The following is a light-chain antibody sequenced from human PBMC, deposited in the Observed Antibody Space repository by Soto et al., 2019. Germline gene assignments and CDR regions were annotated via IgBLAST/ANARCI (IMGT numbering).Light chain of an antibody. CDR1: QSIRSW. CDR2: QAS. Sequence: DIQMTQSPSTLSASVGDRVTITCRASQSIRSWLAWYQQKPGKAPNRLIYQASNLKSGVPSRFSGSGSGTEYTLPLSSLQPDDFAIYYCQQYNSYPWTFGQGTKVEL. J-gene: IGKJ1*01. V-gene: IGKV1-5*03. CDR3: QQYNSYPWT.